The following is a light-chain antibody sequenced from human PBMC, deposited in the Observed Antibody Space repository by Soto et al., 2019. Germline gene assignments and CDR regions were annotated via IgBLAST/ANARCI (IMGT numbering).Light chain of an antibody. CDR3: GTWDSSLSAVV. J-gene: IGLJ2*01. CDR2: DNN. CDR1: SSNIGNNY. Sequence: QSVLTQPPSVSAAPGQKVTISCSGSSSNIGNNYVSWYQQLPGTAPKLLIYDNNKRPSGIPDRFSGSKSGTSATLGITGLQTWDEADDYCGTWDSSLSAVVFGGGTKLTVL. V-gene: IGLV1-51*01.